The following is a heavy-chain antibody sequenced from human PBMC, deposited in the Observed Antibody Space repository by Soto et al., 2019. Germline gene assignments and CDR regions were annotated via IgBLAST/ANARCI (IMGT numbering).Heavy chain of an antibody. CDR3: SMGRQKLHGMDV. J-gene: IGHJ6*02. CDR2: ISSSGSPI. D-gene: IGHD6-13*01. Sequence: PGGSLRLSCAASGFTFTDYYMSWIRQAPGKGLEWVSYISSSGSPIYSADSVKGRFTISRDNAKNSLYLQMNSLRADDTAVYYCSMGRQKLHGMDVWGQGTTVTLSS. CDR1: GFTFTDYY. V-gene: IGHV3-11*01.